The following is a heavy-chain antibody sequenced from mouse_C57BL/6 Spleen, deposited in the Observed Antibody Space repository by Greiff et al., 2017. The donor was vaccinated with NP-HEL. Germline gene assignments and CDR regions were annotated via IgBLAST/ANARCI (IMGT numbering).Heavy chain of an antibody. CDR1: GYTFTSYW. D-gene: IGHD4-1*01. Sequence: QVQLQQPGAELVRPGSSVKLSCKASGYTFTSYWMHWVKQRPIQGLEWIGNIDPSDSETHYNQKFKDKATLTVDKSSSTAYMQLSSLTSEDSAVDYCASRGELGRGYYFDYWGQGTTLTVSS. CDR2: IDPSDSET. CDR3: ASRGELGRGYYFDY. J-gene: IGHJ2*01. V-gene: IGHV1-52*01.